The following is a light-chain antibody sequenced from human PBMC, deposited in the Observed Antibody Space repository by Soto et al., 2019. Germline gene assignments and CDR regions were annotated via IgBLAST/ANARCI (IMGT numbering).Light chain of an antibody. CDR2: DVT. Sequence: QSALTQPASVSGSPGQSITISCTGTSSDVGGYNYVSWYQQHPGKAPKLIIYDVTNRPSGVSNRFSGSKSGNTAALTISGLQSEDEDDDYCSSYTSSSTLVVFGGGTQLTVL. CDR1: SSDVGGYNY. J-gene: IGLJ2*01. V-gene: IGLV2-14*03. CDR3: SSYTSSSTLVV.